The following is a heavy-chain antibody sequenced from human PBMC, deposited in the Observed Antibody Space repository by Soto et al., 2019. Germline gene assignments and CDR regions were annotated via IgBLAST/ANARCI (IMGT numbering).Heavy chain of an antibody. V-gene: IGHV2-5*02. J-gene: IGHJ4*02. CDR2: IYWDDDK. D-gene: IGHD2-15*01. Sequence: QITLKESGPTLVKPTQTLTLTCTFSGFSLSTSGVGVGWIRQPPGKALEWLALIYWDDDKRYSQSLKSRLTITKDTSKNQVVLTMTNMDPVDTATYYCAHISQLLLPAYFDYWGQGTLVTVSS. CDR3: AHISQLLLPAYFDY. CDR1: GFSLSTSGVG.